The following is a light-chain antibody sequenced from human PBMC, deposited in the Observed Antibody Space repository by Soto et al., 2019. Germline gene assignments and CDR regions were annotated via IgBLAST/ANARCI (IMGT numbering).Light chain of an antibody. J-gene: IGLJ1*01. CDR1: SSDVGGYKF. Sequence: QSALTQPASVSGSPGQSITISCTGTSSDVGGYKFVSWYQQHPGKAPKLMIYEVSNRPSGVSSRFSGSKSGNTASLTISGLQAEDEADYYCGSYTGSIYVFGTGTKGTVL. V-gene: IGLV2-14*01. CDR2: EVS. CDR3: GSYTGSIYV.